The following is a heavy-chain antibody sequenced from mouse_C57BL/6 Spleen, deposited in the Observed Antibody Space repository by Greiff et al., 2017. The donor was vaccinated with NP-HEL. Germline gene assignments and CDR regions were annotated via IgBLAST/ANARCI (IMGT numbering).Heavy chain of an antibody. CDR2: IDPSDSYT. D-gene: IGHD2-2*01. V-gene: IGHV1-59*01. CDR1: GYTFTSYW. Sequence: QVQLQQPGAELVRPGTSVKLSCKASGYTFTSYWMHWVKQRPGQGLEWIGVIDPSDSYTNYNQKFKGKATLTVDTSSSTAYMQLSSLTSEDSAVYYCARFYYGYDLDYWGQGTTLTVSS. CDR3: ARFYYGYDLDY. J-gene: IGHJ2*01.